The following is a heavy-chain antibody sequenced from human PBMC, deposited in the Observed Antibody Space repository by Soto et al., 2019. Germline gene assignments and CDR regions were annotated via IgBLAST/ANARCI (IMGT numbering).Heavy chain of an antibody. CDR2: INHSGST. CDR1: GGSFSGYY. Sequence: QVQLQQWGAGLLKPSETLSLTCAVYGGSFSGYYWSWIRQPPGKGLEWIGEINHSGSTNYNPSLNSRVTISVDTSKNQFSLKLSSVTAADTAVYYCAGGKVAATNYYYYYMDVWGKGTTVTVSS. CDR3: AGGKVAATNYYYYYMDV. J-gene: IGHJ6*03. V-gene: IGHV4-34*01. D-gene: IGHD2-15*01.